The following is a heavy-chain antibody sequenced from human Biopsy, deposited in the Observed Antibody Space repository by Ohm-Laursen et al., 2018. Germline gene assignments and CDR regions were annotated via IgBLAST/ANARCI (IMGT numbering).Heavy chain of an antibody. D-gene: IGHD1-26*01. CDR2: IYYSGST. Sequence: TLSLTCTVSDGSINSYYWNWIRQPPGERLEWIGNIYYSGSTNFNPSLKSRVTMSVDTSKNQFSLNLRSVTAADTAVYYCARGTGRYYVYGAFDIWGQGTVVTVSS. CDR3: ARGTGRYYVYGAFDI. CDR1: DGSINSYY. J-gene: IGHJ3*02. V-gene: IGHV4-59*12.